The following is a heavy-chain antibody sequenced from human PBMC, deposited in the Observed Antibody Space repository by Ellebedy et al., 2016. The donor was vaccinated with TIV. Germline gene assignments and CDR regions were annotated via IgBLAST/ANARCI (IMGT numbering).Heavy chain of an antibody. D-gene: IGHD3-22*01. CDR1: GFTFDDYA. CDR3: AKDIDYDSSRGHFQH. V-gene: IGHV3-9*01. CDR2: ISWNSGSI. Sequence: SLKISCAASGFTFDDYAMHWVRQAPGKGLEWVSGISWNSGSIGYADSVKGRFTISRDNAKNSLYLQMNSLRAEDTALYYCAKDIDYDSSRGHFQHWGQGTLVTVSS. J-gene: IGHJ1*01.